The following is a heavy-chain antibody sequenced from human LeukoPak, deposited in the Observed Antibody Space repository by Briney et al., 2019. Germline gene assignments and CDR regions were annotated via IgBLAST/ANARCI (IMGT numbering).Heavy chain of an antibody. V-gene: IGHV7-4-1*02. D-gene: IGHD4-17*01. CDR1: GYTLTSYP. J-gene: IGHJ4*02. CDR2: INTNTGNP. Sequence: ASVKVSCKASGYTLTSYPLNWVRQAPGQGLEWLGWINTNTGNPTYAQGFTGRFVFSLDTSVSTAYLQISSLKAEDTAVYYCARGRYGDYLGYWGQGTLVTVSS. CDR3: ARGRYGDYLGY.